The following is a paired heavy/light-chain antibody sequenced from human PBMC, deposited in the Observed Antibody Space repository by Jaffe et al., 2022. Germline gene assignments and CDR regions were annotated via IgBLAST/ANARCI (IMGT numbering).Heavy chain of an antibody. J-gene: IGHJ5*02. CDR3: AKAMRGVQWSAYYHLFDP. D-gene: IGHD3-3*01. CDR2: ISGSGDVT. Sequence: EVQLLESGGGLVQPGGSLRLSCAPSGFTFNRNARSWVRQAPGKGLEWVSTISGSGDVTYYADSVKGRFTISRDISKDTLYLQMNSLRAEDTAVYYCAKAMRGVQWSAYYHLFDPWAQGTLVTVSS. V-gene: IGHV3-23*01. CDR1: GFTFNRNA.
Light chain of an antibody. CDR2: GAS. CDR3: QQYGSFSIT. V-gene: IGKV3-20*01. Sequence: DIVLTQSPGTLSLSPGERATLSCRASQSVSSSYLAWYQQKPGQAPRLLIYGASSRATGIPDRFSGSGSGTDFTLTISRLEPEDFAVYYCQQYGSFSITFGQGTRLEI. CDR1: QSVSSSY. J-gene: IGKJ5*01.